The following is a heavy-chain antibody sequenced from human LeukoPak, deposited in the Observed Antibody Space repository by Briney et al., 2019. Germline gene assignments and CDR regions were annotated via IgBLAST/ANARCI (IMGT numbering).Heavy chain of an antibody. V-gene: IGHV4-59*01. CDR2: IDYSGST. J-gene: IGHJ3*02. CDR3: ARVGEGCFHI. D-gene: IGHD3-16*01. CDR1: GGSISTYC. Sequence: SETLSLTCTVSGGSISTYCWSWIRQAPGKGPEWIGYIDYSGSTNCNPSLKSRVTISIDTSKNQFSLNLSSVTAADTAVYYCARVGEGCFHIWGQGTMVTVSS.